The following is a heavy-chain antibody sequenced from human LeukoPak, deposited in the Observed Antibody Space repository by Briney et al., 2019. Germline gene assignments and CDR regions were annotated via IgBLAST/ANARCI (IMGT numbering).Heavy chain of an antibody. CDR3: ARDPMADFDY. CDR2: ISNDGRNK. Sequence: GGSLRLSCAASGFTSSTYAMHWVRQAPGKGLEWVAVISNDGRNKIYADSVKGRFTISRDNSKNTLFLQMNSLRTEDTAVYYCARDPMADFDYWGQGSLVTVSS. D-gene: IGHD2-8*01. V-gene: IGHV3-30*04. J-gene: IGHJ4*02. CDR1: GFTSSTYA.